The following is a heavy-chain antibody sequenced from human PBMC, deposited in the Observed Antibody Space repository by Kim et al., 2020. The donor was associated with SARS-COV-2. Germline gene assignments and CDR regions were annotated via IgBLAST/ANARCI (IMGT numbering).Heavy chain of an antibody. V-gene: IGHV4-39*01. Sequence: SETLSLTCQVSGDSTSNVNKYWAWIRQPPGRGLEWLGSIHYSGNTYYNPSLEDRVTISVDTSENHFSLKLRSVTAADTAFYYCATQPRRDGYNPFDYWG. D-gene: IGHD6-25*01. CDR3: ATQPRRDGYNPFDY. J-gene: IGHJ4*01. CDR2: IHYSGNT. CDR1: GDSTSNVNKY.